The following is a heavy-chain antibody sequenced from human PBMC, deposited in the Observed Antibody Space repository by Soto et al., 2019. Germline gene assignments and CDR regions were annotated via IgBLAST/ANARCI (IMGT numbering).Heavy chain of an antibody. D-gene: IGHD3-16*01. CDR1: GFTFGAYA. CDR3: TRGALGERADRRFDS. CDR2: IRSKAYGGTT. J-gene: IGHJ4*02. V-gene: IGHV3-49*03. Sequence: EVQLVESGGGLVQPGRSLRLSCTASGFTFGAYAMSWFRQAPGKGLEWVGFIRSKAYGGTTEYAAAVKGRFTILRDDSKSIAYLQMNSLKTEDTAVYYCTRGALGERADRRFDSWGQGTLVTVSS.